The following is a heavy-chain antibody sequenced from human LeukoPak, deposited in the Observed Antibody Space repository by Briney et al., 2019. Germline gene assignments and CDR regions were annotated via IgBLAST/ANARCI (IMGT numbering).Heavy chain of an antibody. D-gene: IGHD5-18*01. V-gene: IGHV3-74*01. CDR3: ARVGYNYGLDN. Sequence: PGGSLRLSCAASGFTFSTYWMHWVRQAPGKGLVWVSRINSDGSGTSYADSVKGRFTISRDNARDTLYLQMNSLRAEDTAIYYCARVGYNYGLDNRGQGTLVTVSS. J-gene: IGHJ4*02. CDR2: INSDGSGT. CDR1: GFTFSTYW.